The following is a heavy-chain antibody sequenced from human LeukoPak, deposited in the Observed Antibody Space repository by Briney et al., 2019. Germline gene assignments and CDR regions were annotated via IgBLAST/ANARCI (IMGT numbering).Heavy chain of an antibody. CDR2: IGYDGSKM. CDR3: AKDHCSSTSCYKYFQH. Sequence: GGSLRLSCAASRFRFASYGMHWVRQAPGKGLEWVAFIGYDGSKMYYVDSVKGRFTISRDNSENTLYLQMNSLRAEDTAVYYCAKDHCSSTSCYKYFQHWGQGTLVTVSS. V-gene: IGHV3-30*02. CDR1: RFRFASYG. J-gene: IGHJ1*01. D-gene: IGHD2-2*02.